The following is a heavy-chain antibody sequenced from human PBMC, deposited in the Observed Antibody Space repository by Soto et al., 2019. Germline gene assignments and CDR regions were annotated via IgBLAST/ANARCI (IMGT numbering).Heavy chain of an antibody. Sequence: EVQLLESGGGLVQPGGSLRLSCAASGFTFSSYAMSWVRQAPGKGLEWVSVISGSGGSTYYADSVKGRFTISRDNSKNTLDLQVNSVRAEDTAVYYCGARRGWYHAFDSWGQGTM. CDR2: ISGSGGST. CDR1: GFTFSSYA. CDR3: GARRGWYHAFDS. V-gene: IGHV3-23*01. D-gene: IGHD6-19*01. J-gene: IGHJ3*02.